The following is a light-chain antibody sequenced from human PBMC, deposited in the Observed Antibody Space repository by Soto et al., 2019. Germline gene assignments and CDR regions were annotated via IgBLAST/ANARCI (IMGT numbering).Light chain of an antibody. CDR3: QDYGTSAPWT. J-gene: IGKJ1*01. Sequence: VLTQSPGTLSLSPGERTTLSCRASQNIRGNELAWYQQKPGQPPSLLIYRGSSRAPGIPDRFSGRGSGTEVTLTISRLEPEDFAVYYCQDYGTSAPWTFGQGTRVEIK. CDR1: QNIRGNE. CDR2: RGS. V-gene: IGKV3-20*01.